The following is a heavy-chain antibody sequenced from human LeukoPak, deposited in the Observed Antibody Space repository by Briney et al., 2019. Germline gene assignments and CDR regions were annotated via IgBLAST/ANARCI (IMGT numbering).Heavy chain of an antibody. V-gene: IGHV1-2*02. CDR3: ARGGYYGSGSKLNWFDP. D-gene: IGHD3-10*01. Sequence: ASVKVSCRASGYTFTGYYMHWVRQAPGQGLEWMGWINPNSGGTNYAQKFQGRVTMTRDTSISTAYMELSRLRSDDTAVYYCARGGYYGSGSKLNWFDPWGQGTLVTVSS. J-gene: IGHJ5*02. CDR1: GYTFTGYY. CDR2: INPNSGGT.